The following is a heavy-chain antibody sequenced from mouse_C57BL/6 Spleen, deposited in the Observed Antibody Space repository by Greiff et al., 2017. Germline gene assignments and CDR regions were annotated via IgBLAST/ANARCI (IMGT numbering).Heavy chain of an antibody. V-gene: IGHV3-6*01. CDR1: GYSITSGYY. J-gene: IGHJ1*03. CDR2: IRNDGSN. CDR3: ARGDWYFDV. Sequence: DVQLQESGPGLVKPSQSLSLTCSVTGYSITSGYYWNWIRQFPGNKLEWMGHIRNDGSNNYNPSLKNRNSITRDTSKNQSFLKLNSVTTEDTATYYCARGDWYFDVWGTGTTVTVSS.